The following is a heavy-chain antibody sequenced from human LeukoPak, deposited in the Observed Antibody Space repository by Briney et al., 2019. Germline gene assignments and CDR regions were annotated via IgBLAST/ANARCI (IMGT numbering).Heavy chain of an antibody. CDR1: GGSFSGYY. CDR3: ARVLGGYSYGYAYYFDY. CDR2: INHSGST. J-gene: IGHJ4*02. V-gene: IGHV4-34*01. Sequence: SETLSLTCAVYGGSFSGYYWSWIRQPPGKGLEWIGEINHSGSTNYNPSLKSRVTISVDTSKNQFSLKLSSVTAADTAVYYCARVLGGYSYGYAYYFDYRGQGTLVTVSS. D-gene: IGHD5-18*01.